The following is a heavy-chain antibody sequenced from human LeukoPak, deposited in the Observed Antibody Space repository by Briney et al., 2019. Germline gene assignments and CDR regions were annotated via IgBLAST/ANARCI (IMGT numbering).Heavy chain of an antibody. Sequence: PSETLSLTCAVSGGSLSSNNWWSWVRQPPGKGLEWIGEIFHSGSTNYNPSLKSRVTISVDTSKNQFSLKLSSVTAADTAVYYCARDSLPVVGASDWGQGTLVTVSS. CDR2: IFHSGST. CDR3: ARDSLPVVGASD. CDR1: GGSLSSNNW. J-gene: IGHJ4*02. V-gene: IGHV4-4*02. D-gene: IGHD1-26*01.